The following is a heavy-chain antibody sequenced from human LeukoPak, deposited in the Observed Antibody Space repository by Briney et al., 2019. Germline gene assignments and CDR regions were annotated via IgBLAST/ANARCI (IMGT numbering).Heavy chain of an antibody. Sequence: ASVKVSCKASGYTFTSYGISWVGQAPGQGLEWMGWISAYNGNTDYAQKLQGRVTMTTDTSTSTAYMDLRSLRSDDTAVYYCARVRNSGFRYVDSWGQGTLVTVSS. D-gene: IGHD5-12*01. CDR2: ISAYNGNT. J-gene: IGHJ4*02. V-gene: IGHV1-18*01. CDR3: ARVRNSGFRYVDS. CDR1: GYTFTSYG.